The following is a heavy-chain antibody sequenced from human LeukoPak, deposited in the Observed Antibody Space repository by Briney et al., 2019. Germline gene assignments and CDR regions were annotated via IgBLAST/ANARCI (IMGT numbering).Heavy chain of an antibody. CDR2: IYSAGNT. CDR1: GFTVSSNS. Sequence: GGSLRLSCTVSGFTVSSNSMSWVRQAPGKGLEWVSFIYSAGNTHYSDSVKGRFTISRDNTKNSVYLQMNGLRAEDTAIYYCARDGYCNSITCFDYWGQGTLVTVSS. D-gene: IGHD2-2*03. V-gene: IGHV3-53*01. CDR3: ARDGYCNSITCFDY. J-gene: IGHJ4*02.